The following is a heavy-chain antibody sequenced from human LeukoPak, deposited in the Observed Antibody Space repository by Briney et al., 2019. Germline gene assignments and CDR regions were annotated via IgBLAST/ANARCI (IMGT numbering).Heavy chain of an antibody. J-gene: IGHJ4*02. Sequence: ASVKVSCKASGYTFINYYIHWLRQAPGQGLEWMGWINPNSGGTNYAQKFQGRVTMTRDTSISTAYMELSRLRSDDTAVYYCARDQGSGSYANYWGQGTLVTVSS. V-gene: IGHV1-2*02. CDR2: INPNSGGT. CDR1: GYTFINYY. CDR3: ARDQGSGSYANY. D-gene: IGHD1-26*01.